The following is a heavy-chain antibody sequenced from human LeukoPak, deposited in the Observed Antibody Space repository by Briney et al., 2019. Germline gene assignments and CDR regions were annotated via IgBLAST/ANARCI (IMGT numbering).Heavy chain of an antibody. V-gene: IGHV4-4*07. J-gene: IGHJ4*02. CDR3: ARRSYNSPFRY. CDR1: GGSISSYY. D-gene: IGHD5-24*01. CDR2: IYTSGST. Sequence: SETLSLTCTVSGGSISSYYWSWIRQPAGKGLEWIGRIYTSGSTNYNPSLKSRVTMSVDTSKNHFSLNLRSVTAADTAVYYCARRSYNSPFRYWGQGTPVTVFS.